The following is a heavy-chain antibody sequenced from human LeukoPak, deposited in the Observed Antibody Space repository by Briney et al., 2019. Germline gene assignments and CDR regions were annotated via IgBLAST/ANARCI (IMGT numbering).Heavy chain of an antibody. Sequence: GGSLRLSCTASGFTFNSYAMHWVRQAPGKGLEWVSVISSDGTNKYYADSVKGRFTISRDNSKNTLYLQMNSLRAEDTALYYCARDRDRAADYYFDYWGQGTLVTVSS. J-gene: IGHJ4*02. D-gene: IGHD6-25*01. V-gene: IGHV3-30-3*01. CDR1: GFTFNSYA. CDR3: ARDRDRAADYYFDY. CDR2: ISSDGTNK.